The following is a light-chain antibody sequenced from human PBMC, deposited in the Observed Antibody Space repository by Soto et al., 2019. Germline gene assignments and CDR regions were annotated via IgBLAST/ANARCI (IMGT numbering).Light chain of an antibody. J-gene: IGKJ5*01. CDR2: GAS. CDR1: QSVSSY. Sequence: EIVLTQSPATLSLSPGERATLSCRASQSVSSYLAWYQQRPGQAPRLLIFGASTRAAGIPARFSGSGSGTDFTLTISRLEPEDFAVYYCQQRSNWPITFGQGTRLEI. CDR3: QQRSNWPIT. V-gene: IGKV3-11*01.